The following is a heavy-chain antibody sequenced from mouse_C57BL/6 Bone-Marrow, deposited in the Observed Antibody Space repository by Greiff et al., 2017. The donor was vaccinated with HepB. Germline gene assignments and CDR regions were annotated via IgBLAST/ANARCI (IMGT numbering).Heavy chain of an antibody. Sequence: QVQLQQPGAELVKPGASVKMSCKASGYTFTSYWITWVKQRPGQGLEWIGDIYPGSGSTNYNEKFKSKATLTVDTSSSTAYMQLSSLTSEDSAVYYCARCTTVVADWYFDVWGTGTTVTVSS. D-gene: IGHD1-1*01. CDR3: ARCTTVVADWYFDV. V-gene: IGHV1-55*01. J-gene: IGHJ1*03. CDR2: IYPGSGST. CDR1: GYTFTSYW.